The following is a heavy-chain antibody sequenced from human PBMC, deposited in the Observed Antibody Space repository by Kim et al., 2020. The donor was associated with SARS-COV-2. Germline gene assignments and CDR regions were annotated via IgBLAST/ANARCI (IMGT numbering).Heavy chain of an antibody. CDR3: ARGGDYVWGSYRYSTRYYFDY. D-gene: IGHD3-16*02. V-gene: IGHV3-7*01. Sequence: GGSLRLSCAASGFTFSSYWMSWVRQAPGKGLEWVANIKQDGSEKYYVDSVKGRFTISRDNAKNSLYLQMNSLRAEDTAVYYCARGGDYVWGSYRYSTRYYFDYWGQGTLVTVSS. CDR2: IKQDGSEK. CDR1: GFTFSSYW. J-gene: IGHJ4*02.